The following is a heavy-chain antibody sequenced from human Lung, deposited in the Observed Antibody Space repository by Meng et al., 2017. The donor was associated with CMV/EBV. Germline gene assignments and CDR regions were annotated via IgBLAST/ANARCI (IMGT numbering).Heavy chain of an antibody. CDR1: GFTVRSNI. CDR3: ARGLEEYLGWEMGY. Sequence: QWGESWVGLVRAGGSLHLVCAVYGFTVRSNIRHWVRLAPGKGLECVSRIDNDGRGPNYADSVKGRFTITKDDAKNTLYLQMNSLRVEDTAVYYCARGLEEYLGWEMGYWGQGTLVTVSS. D-gene: IGHD2/OR15-2a*01. V-gene: IGHV3-74*01. J-gene: IGHJ4*02. CDR2: IDNDGRGP.